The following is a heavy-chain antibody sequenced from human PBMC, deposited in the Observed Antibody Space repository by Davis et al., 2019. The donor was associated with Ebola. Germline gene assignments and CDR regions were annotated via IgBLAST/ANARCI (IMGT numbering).Heavy chain of an antibody. J-gene: IGHJ3*02. CDR2: ISSSGSTI. CDR3: ARVYCSSTSCYSGDAFDI. Sequence: PGGSLRLSCAASGFTFSDYYMSWIRQAPGKGLEWVSYISSSGSTIYYADSVKGRFTIPRDNAKNSLYLQMNSLRAEDTAVYYCARVYCSSTSCYSGDAFDIWGQGTMVTVSS. CDR1: GFTFSDYY. V-gene: IGHV3-11*01. D-gene: IGHD2-2*01.